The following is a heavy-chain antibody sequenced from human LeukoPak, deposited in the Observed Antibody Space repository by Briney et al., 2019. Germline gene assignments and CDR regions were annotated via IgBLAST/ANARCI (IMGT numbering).Heavy chain of an antibody. CDR3: ARDNRIQLNYYYGMDV. CDR2: IYSGGST. Sequence: PGGSLRLSCVASGFTVSSNYMSWVRQAPGKGLEWVSVIYSGGSTYYADSVKGRFTISRDNSKNTLYLQMNSLRAEDTAVYYCARDNRIQLNYYYGMDVWGQGTTVTVSS. CDR1: GFTVSSNY. J-gene: IGHJ6*02. V-gene: IGHV3-53*01. D-gene: IGHD5-18*01.